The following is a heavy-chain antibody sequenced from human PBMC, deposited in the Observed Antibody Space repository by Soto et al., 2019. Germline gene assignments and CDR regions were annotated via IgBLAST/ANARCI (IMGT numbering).Heavy chain of an antibody. CDR1: GGSISSYY. D-gene: IGHD3-9*01. V-gene: IGHV4-59*01. CDR2: IYYSGST. Sequence: SETLSLTCTVSGGSISSYYWSWIRQPPGKGLEWIGYIYYSGSTNYNPSLKSRVTISVDTSKNQFSLKLSSVTAADTAVYYCARDLGPNYDILTGYFDYWGQGTLVTVSS. CDR3: ARDLGPNYDILTGYFDY. J-gene: IGHJ4*02.